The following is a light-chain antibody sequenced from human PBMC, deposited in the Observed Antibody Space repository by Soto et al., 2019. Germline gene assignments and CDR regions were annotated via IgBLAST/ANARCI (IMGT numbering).Light chain of an antibody. J-gene: IGKJ1*01. V-gene: IGKV1-39*01. CDR1: QTIIGY. CDR3: QQSYTTPRP. CDR2: AAS. Sequence: DIQMTQSPSSLSASIGDSVTITCRASQTIIGYLNWYQQKPGKAPRLLINAASNLQSGVPSRFRGSGSETDFTLTITSLQPEDFATYYCQQSYTTPRPFGQGTKVAIK.